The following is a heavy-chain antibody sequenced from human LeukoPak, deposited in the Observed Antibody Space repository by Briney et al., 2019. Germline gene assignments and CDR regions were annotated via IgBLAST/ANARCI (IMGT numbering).Heavy chain of an antibody. Sequence: GGSLRLSCAASGFTFSSYAMHRVRQAPGKGLEYVSAISSNGGSTYYANSVKGRFTISRDNSKNTLYLQMGSLRAEDMAVYYCANNRGYSYGLRFDPWGQGTLVTVSS. CDR1: GFTFSSYA. D-gene: IGHD5-18*01. CDR2: ISSNGGST. V-gene: IGHV3-64*01. CDR3: ANNRGYSYGLRFDP. J-gene: IGHJ5*02.